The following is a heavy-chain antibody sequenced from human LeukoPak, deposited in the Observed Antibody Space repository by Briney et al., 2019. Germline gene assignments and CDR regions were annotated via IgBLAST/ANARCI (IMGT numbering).Heavy chain of an antibody. J-gene: IGHJ3*02. Sequence: SETLSLTCTVSGGSISSSSYYWGWIRQPPGKGLEWIGSIYYSGSTYYNPSLKSRATISVDTSKNQFSLKLSSVTAADTAVYYCARRPIAYCGGDCYPWIWGQGTMVTVSS. CDR1: GGSISSSSYY. CDR2: IYYSGST. CDR3: ARRPIAYCGGDCYPWI. D-gene: IGHD2-21*02. V-gene: IGHV4-39*01.